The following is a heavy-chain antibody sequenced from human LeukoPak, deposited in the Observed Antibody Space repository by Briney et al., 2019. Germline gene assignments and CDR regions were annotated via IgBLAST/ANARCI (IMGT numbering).Heavy chain of an antibody. CDR2: IRYDGSNK. CDR1: GFTFSSYG. V-gene: IGHV3-30*02. Sequence: PGGSLRLSCAASGFTFSSYGMHWVRQAPGKGLEWVAFIRYDGSNKYYADSVKGRFTISRDNAKNTVSLQMNSLRPEDTGVYYCARAPSEIGGYYPEYFRHWGQGTLVTVSS. CDR3: ARAPSEIGGYYPEYFRH. D-gene: IGHD3-22*01. J-gene: IGHJ1*01.